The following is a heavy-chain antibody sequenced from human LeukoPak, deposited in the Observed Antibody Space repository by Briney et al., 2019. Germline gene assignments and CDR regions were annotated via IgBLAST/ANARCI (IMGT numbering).Heavy chain of an antibody. D-gene: IGHD5-24*01. V-gene: IGHV3-21*01. J-gene: IGHJ4*02. CDR3: ARGPRRDGYNSDY. CDR1: GFTFSSYS. Sequence: GGSLRLSCAASGFTFSSYSMNWVRRAPGKGLEWVSSISSSSSYIYYADSVKGRLTISRDNAKNSLYLQMNSLRAEDTAVYYCARGPRRDGYNSDYWGQGTLVTVSS. CDR2: ISSSSSYI.